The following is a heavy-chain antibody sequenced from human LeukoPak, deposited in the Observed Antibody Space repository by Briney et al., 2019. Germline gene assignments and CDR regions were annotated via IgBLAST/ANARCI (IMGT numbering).Heavy chain of an antibody. CDR3: AREGRESQGFDY. D-gene: IGHD3-10*01. V-gene: IGHV3-21*04. Sequence: GGSLRLSCAASGFPLSSYSMNWVRQAPGKGLEWVSFISSSSNYIYYADSVKGRFTISRDNAKDSLYLQMNSLRAEDTAVYYCAREGRESQGFDYWGQGTLVTVSS. CDR1: GFPLSSYS. CDR2: ISSSSNYI. J-gene: IGHJ4*02.